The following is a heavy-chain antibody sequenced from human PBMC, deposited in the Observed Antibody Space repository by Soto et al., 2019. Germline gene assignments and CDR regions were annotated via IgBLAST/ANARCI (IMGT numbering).Heavy chain of an antibody. CDR3: ARSGVRGGSDFDY. CDR1: GYTFTTYA. J-gene: IGHJ4*02. D-gene: IGHD3-16*01. V-gene: IGHV1-3*04. Sequence: QVQVVQSGAEVKKPGASVKVSCKSSGYTFTTYAIHWVRQAPGQSLEWMGWINTGNGNTYYSQKMQARVTTTKDTSASTSDMELSRQRSDATTVYFCARSGVRGGSDFDYRGQGALVSVSS. CDR2: INTGNGNT.